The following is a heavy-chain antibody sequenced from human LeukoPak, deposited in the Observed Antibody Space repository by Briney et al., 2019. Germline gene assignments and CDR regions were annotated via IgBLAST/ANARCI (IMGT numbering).Heavy chain of an antibody. CDR2: VTSDGDTQ. CDR3: ARDLGDGNNGLRY. V-gene: IGHV3-30-3*01. J-gene: IGHJ4*02. Sequence: GRSLRLSCAASGFIFNNYAMHWVRQAPGRGLEWVAVVTSDGDTQYYADSVRGGFTVSRDNSINTLFLHMNSLRQGDTALYYCARDLGDGNNGLRYGGEGTLVTVSS. D-gene: IGHD5-24*01. CDR1: GFIFNNYA.